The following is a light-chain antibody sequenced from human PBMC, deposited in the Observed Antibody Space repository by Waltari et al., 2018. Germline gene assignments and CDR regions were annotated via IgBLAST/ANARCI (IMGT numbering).Light chain of an antibody. CDR1: QSVRNN. V-gene: IGKV3-15*01. J-gene: IGKJ2*01. CDR2: GAS. CDR3: QQYNEWPYT. Sequence: ETVMIQSPATLSVSPGERVTLYCSASQSVRNNVAWYQQTFGQAPRLLIFGASSRSTVVPPRVGGSWSGTEFTLTITSLQSEDFAVYYCQQYNEWPYTFGQGTKLEI.